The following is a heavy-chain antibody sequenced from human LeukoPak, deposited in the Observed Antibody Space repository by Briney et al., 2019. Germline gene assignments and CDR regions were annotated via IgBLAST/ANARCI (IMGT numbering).Heavy chain of an antibody. CDR1: RFTFRSYG. D-gene: IGHD3-10*01. V-gene: IGHV3-48*02. Sequence: GGTLRLSCAASRFTFRSYGMHWVRQAPGKGLEWVSYISSDSRTIYYADSVKGRFTISRDNAKNSLYLQMKSLRDEDTAVYYCARYGSGTSYITNYFDYWGQGTLVTVSS. CDR3: ARYGSGTSYITNYFDY. CDR2: ISSDSRTI. J-gene: IGHJ4*02.